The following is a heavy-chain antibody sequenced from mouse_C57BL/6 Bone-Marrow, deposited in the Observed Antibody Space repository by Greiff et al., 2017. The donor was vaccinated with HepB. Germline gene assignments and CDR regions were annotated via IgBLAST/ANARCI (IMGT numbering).Heavy chain of an antibody. CDR1: GYTFTSYW. V-gene: IGHV1-55*01. J-gene: IGHJ2*01. D-gene: IGHD1-1*01. Sequence: QVQLQQPGADLVKPGASVKMSCKASGYTFTSYWITWVKQRPGQGLEWIGDIYPGSGSTNYNEKFKSKATLTVDTSSSTAYMQLSSLTSEDSAVYYCARGGIYYYGSWDYWGQGTTLTVSS. CDR3: ARGGIYYYGSWDY. CDR2: IYPGSGST.